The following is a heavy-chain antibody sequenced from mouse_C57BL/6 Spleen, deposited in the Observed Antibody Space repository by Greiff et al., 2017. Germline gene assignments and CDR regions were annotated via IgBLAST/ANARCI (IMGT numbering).Heavy chain of an antibody. CDR1: GYTFTEYT. CDR3: ARQSYYSNYLDY. Sequence: VQLQQSGAELVKPGASVKLSCKASGYTFTEYTIHWVKQRSGQGLEWIGWFYPGSGSIKYNEKFKDKATLTADKSSSTVYMELSRWTSEDAAVXCCARQSYYSNYLDYWGQGTTLTVSS. CDR2: FYPGSGSI. V-gene: IGHV1-62-2*01. D-gene: IGHD2-5*01. J-gene: IGHJ2*01.